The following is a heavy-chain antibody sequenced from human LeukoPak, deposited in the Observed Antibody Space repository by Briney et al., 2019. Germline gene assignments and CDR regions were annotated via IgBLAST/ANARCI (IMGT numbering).Heavy chain of an antibody. CDR1: GGSIISIGYF. V-gene: IGHV4-39*01. J-gene: IGHJ5*02. CDR3: ARRSTAGEWFDP. Sequence: TSETLSLTCTVSGGSIISIGYFWGWIRQPPGKGLEWIGTIFHSGSTYYNASLKSRVTMSVDTSKNLFSLKLSSATAADTAVYYCARRSTAGEWFDPWGQGTLVTVSS. CDR2: IFHSGST. D-gene: IGHD3-16*01.